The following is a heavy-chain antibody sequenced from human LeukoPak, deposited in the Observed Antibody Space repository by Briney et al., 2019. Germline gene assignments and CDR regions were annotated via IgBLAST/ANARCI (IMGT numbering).Heavy chain of an antibody. CDR3: ARDPATGSWDY. CDR1: GFTVSSNY. CDR2: IYSGGST. Sequence: GGSLRLSCAASGFTVSSNYMSWVRQAPGKGREWVSVIYSGGSTYYADSVKGRFTISRDNSKNTLYLQMNSLRAEDTAVYYCARDPATGSWDYWGQGTLVTVSS. J-gene: IGHJ4*02. V-gene: IGHV3-66*02.